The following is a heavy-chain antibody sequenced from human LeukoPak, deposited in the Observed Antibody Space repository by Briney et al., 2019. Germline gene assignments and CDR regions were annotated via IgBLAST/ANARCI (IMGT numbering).Heavy chain of an antibody. Sequence: GGSLRLSCAASGFTFSDAWMSLVRQAPGRGLEWVGRIKSEADGGATDYGAPVKGRFSISRDDSTKTLYLQMDSLKPEDTAVYYCTTLTVTPGPWGQGTLVTVSS. CDR2: IKSEADGGAT. CDR3: TTLTVTPGP. J-gene: IGHJ5*02. D-gene: IGHD4-17*01. V-gene: IGHV3-15*01. CDR1: GFTFSDAW.